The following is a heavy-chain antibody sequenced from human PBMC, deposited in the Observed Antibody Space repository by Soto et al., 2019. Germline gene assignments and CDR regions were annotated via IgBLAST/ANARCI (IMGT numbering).Heavy chain of an antibody. J-gene: IGHJ6*02. CDR1: GGSISSYY. D-gene: IGHD1-26*01. CDR3: ARGWCEREGYXMDG. Sequence: PSETLSLTCTVSGGSISSYYWSWIRQPPGKGLEWIGYIYYSGSANYNPSLKSRVTISDDTSTNQIFLTLTSVTAADTAVYYCARGWCEREGYXMDGWGQGTTVTVSS. CDR2: IYYSGSA. V-gene: IGHV4-59*08.